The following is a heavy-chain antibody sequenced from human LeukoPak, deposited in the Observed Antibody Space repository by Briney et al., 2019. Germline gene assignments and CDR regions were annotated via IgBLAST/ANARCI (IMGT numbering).Heavy chain of an antibody. CDR3: ARLPLSAGFLPEYYYYYYMDV. D-gene: IGHD3-3*01. J-gene: IGHJ6*03. CDR2: IYYSGIT. V-gene: IGHV4-39*01. CDR1: GGSISSGSYY. Sequence: PSQTLSLXCTVSGGSISSGSYYWGWIRQPPGKGLEWIGSIYYSGITYYNPSLKSRVTISVDTSKNQFSLKLSSVTAADTAVYYCARLPLSAGFLPEYYYYYYMDVWGKGTTVTVSS.